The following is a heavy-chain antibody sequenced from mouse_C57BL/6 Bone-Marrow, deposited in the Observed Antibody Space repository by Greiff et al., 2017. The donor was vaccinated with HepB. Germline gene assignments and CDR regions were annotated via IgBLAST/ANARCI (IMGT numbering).Heavy chain of an antibody. CDR1: GYAFSSSW. J-gene: IGHJ1*03. CDR2: IYPGDGDT. CDR3: ARGYFDV. Sequence: VQLQQSGPELVKPGASVKISCKASGYAFSSSWMNWVKQRPGKGLEWIGRIYPGDGDTNYNGKFKGKATLTADKSSSTAYMQLSSLTSEDSAVYFCARGYFDVWGTGTTVTVSS. V-gene: IGHV1-82*01.